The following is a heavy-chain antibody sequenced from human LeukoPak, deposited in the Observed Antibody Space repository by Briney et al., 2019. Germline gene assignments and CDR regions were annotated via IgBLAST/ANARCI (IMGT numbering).Heavy chain of an antibody. Sequence: ASVKVSCKASGDTFTSYYMHWVRQAPGQGLEWMGIINPSGGSTSYAQKFQGRVTMTRDTSTSTVYMELSSLRSEDTAVYYCARDLRRYSGRPTYYFDYWGQGTLVTVSS. V-gene: IGHV1-46*01. CDR1: GDTFTSYY. CDR3: ARDLRRYSGRPTYYFDY. CDR2: INPSGGST. J-gene: IGHJ4*02. D-gene: IGHD1-26*01.